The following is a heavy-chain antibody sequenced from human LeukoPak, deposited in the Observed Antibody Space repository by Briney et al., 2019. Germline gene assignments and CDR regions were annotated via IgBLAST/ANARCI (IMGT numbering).Heavy chain of an antibody. CDR2: IKQDGSEK. Sequence: GGPLRLSCAASGFTFRCYLMSWVRQAPGKGLDWVANIKQDGSEKYYVDSVKGRFTVSRDNAKNSLYLQMNSLRAEDTAVYYCARATDILTGGNDYWGQGNLVTVSS. V-gene: IGHV3-7*01. D-gene: IGHD3-9*01. CDR3: ARATDILTGGNDY. J-gene: IGHJ4*02. CDR1: GFTFRCYL.